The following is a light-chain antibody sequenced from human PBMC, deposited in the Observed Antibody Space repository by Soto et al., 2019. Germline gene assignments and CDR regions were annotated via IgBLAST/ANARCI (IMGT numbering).Light chain of an antibody. CDR1: SGSVSTTYS. CDR2: STN. J-gene: IGLJ3*02. CDR3: VLYMGSGISV. Sequence: QAVVTQEPSFSVSPGGTVTLTCGLTSGSVSTTYSPSWYQQTPGQPPRTLIYSTNTRSSGVPDRFSGSILGDKAALTITGAQADDESDYYCVLYMGSGISVFGGGTKLTVL. V-gene: IGLV8-61*01.